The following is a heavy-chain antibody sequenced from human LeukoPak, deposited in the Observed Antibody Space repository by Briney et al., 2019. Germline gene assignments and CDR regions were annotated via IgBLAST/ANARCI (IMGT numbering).Heavy chain of an antibody. CDR2: IISIFGTP. V-gene: IGHV1-69*05. CDR3: AREGFCVGDTCHGRDKVLDY. Sequence: SVKVSCKASGGTFSNFGITWVRQAPGQGLEWMGRIISIFGTPNYAQKFQGRVTITTDESTSTAYMDLFSLRSEDTAVYYCAREGFCVGDTCHGRDKVLDYWGQGTLVTVSS. CDR1: GGTFSNFG. D-gene: IGHD2-15*01. J-gene: IGHJ4*02.